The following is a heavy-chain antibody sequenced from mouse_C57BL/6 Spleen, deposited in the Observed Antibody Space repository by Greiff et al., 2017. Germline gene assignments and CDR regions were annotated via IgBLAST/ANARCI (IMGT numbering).Heavy chain of an antibody. J-gene: IGHJ2*01. V-gene: IGHV3-6*01. Sequence: EVKLLESGPGLVKPSPSLSLTCSVTGYSITSGYYWNWIRQFPGNNLEWMGYISYDGSSNYNPSLKNLITITRNTSTNQFFLKLNYLTTEDTATYYCARDTVCFDYWGQGTTLTVSS. CDR1: GYSITSGYY. CDR3: ARDTVCFDY. CDR2: ISYDGSS. D-gene: IGHD1-1*01.